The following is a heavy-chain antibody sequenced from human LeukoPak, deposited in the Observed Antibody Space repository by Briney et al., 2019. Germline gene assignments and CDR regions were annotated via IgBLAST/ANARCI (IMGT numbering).Heavy chain of an antibody. Sequence: GGSLRLSCAASGFSFSTYGMHWVRQAPGKGPEWVAFIRYNLLSKYYADSVKGRFTISRDDSKNTLDLQMNSLRAEDTAVYYCAKTHYYPQSLQGGEPYYFDYWGQGTLVTVSS. D-gene: IGHD3-22*01. J-gene: IGHJ4*02. CDR3: AKTHYYPQSLQGGEPYYFDY. CDR2: IRYNLLSK. V-gene: IGHV3-30*02. CDR1: GFSFSTYG.